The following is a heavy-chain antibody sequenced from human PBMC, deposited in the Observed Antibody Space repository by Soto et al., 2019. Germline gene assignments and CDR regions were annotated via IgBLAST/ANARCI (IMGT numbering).Heavy chain of an antibody. Sequence: SETLSLTCAVYGGSLSGYYWSWIRQPPGKGLEWIGEINHSGSTNYNPSLKSRVTISVDTSKNQFSLKLSSVTAADTAVYYCPSRDYGGNDYWGQGTLVTVSS. D-gene: IGHD4-17*01. J-gene: IGHJ4*02. CDR2: INHSGST. CDR3: PSRDYGGNDY. V-gene: IGHV4-34*01. CDR1: GGSLSGYY.